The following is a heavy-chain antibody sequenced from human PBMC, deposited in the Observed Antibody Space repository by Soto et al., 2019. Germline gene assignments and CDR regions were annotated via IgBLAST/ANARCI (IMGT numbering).Heavy chain of an antibody. CDR3: ARGIHSALGSGDAYDI. D-gene: IGHD1-26*01. V-gene: IGHV3-53*01. CDR2: IYIAGYI. CDR1: GFTVSSNY. J-gene: IGHJ3*02. Sequence: AGGSLRLSCVASGFTVSSNYMSWVRRAPGKGLEWVSVIYIAGYIYYADSVKGRFTITRDNSKNTLYLQMNRLKAEDTAVYYCARGIHSALGSGDAYDIWGQGTMVTVSS.